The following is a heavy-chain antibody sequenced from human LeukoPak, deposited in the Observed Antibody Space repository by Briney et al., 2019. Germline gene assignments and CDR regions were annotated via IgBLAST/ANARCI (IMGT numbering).Heavy chain of an antibody. J-gene: IGHJ4*02. CDR3: ARAYYYDSSGYQDY. V-gene: IGHV1-2*02. D-gene: IGHD3-22*01. CDR1: GYTFTGYY. CDR2: INPNSGGT. Sequence: ASVKVSCKASGYTFTGYYMHWVRQAPGQGLEWMGWINPNSGGTNYAQKFQGRVTMTRDTTISTVYMELSRLRSDDTAVYYCARAYYYDSSGYQDYWGQGTLVTVSS.